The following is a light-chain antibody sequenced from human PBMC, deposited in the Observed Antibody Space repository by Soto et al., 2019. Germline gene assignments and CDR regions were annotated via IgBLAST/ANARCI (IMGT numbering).Light chain of an antibody. CDR3: LQYQSYWT. J-gene: IGKJ1*01. CDR1: QSISRQ. Sequence: DIQMTQSPSTLSASVGDRVSITCRASQSISRQLAWYQQKPGKAPNLLIYQASNLETGVPSRFTGSGSGTQFTLTSGSLQPDGLATYYCLQYQSYWTFGQGTKVQLK. CDR2: QAS. V-gene: IGKV1-5*03.